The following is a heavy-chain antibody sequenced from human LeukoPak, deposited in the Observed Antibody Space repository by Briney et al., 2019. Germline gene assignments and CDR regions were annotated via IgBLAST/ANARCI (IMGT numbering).Heavy chain of an antibody. Sequence: PGRSLRLSCAASGFTFSSYGMHWVRQAPGKGLEWVAVISYDGSNKYYADSVKGRFTISRDNSKNTLYLQMNSLRAEDTAVYYCAKTTPGGLQQLGPLFDYWGQGTLVTVSS. CDR2: ISYDGSNK. CDR1: GFTFSSYG. V-gene: IGHV3-30*18. J-gene: IGHJ4*02. D-gene: IGHD6-13*01. CDR3: AKTTPGGLQQLGPLFDY.